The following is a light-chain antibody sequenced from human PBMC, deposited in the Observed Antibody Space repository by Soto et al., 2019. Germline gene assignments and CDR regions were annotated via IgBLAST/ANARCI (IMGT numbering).Light chain of an antibody. CDR2: GAS. CDR1: QGISNY. CDR3: QKYNSAPRT. J-gene: IGKJ1*01. Sequence: DIQMTQSPSSLSASVGDRVTITCRASQGISNYLAWYQQKAGKAPKLLIYGASTLQSGVPLRFSCSGSGTDFTLTISSLQPEDVATYYCQKYNSAPRTFGQGTKVEIK. V-gene: IGKV1-27*01.